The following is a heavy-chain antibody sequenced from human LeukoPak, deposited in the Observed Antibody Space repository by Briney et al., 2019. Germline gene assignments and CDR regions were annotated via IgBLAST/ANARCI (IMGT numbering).Heavy chain of an antibody. CDR3: ARVGDSSSWDFDY. D-gene: IGHD6-13*01. J-gene: IGHJ4*02. CDR2: ISSSSSYI. CDR1: GFTFSSYS. Sequence: GGSLRLSCAASGFTFSSYSMNWVRQAPGKGLEWVSSISSSSSYIYYADSVKGRFTISRDNAKNSLYPQMNSLRAEDTAVYYCARVGDSSSWDFDYWGQGTLVTVSS. V-gene: IGHV3-21*01.